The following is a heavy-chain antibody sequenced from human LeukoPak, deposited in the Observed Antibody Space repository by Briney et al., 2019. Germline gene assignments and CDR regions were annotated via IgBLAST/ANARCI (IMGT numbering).Heavy chain of an antibody. CDR2: ISYSGTT. CDR1: GGSFSSSSYS. D-gene: IGHD6-6*01. CDR3: ARRLSTSLPRFDP. V-gene: IGHV4-39*02. J-gene: IGHJ5*02. Sequence: PSEPLSLTCSVSGGSFSSSSYSWGWIRQPPGKGLVWIGSISYSGTTYYNPSLKSRVTMSVDTSKNHFSLKLSSVSAADTAVYYCARRLSTSLPRFDPWGQGTLVTVSS.